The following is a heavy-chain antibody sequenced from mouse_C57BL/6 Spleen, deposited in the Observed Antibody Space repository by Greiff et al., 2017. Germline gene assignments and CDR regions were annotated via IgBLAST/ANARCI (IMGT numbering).Heavy chain of an antibody. J-gene: IGHJ4*01. CDR3: ARSTNYAMDY. V-gene: IGHV1-55*01. CDR1: GYTFTSYW. Sequence: QVQLQQPGAELVKPGASVKMSCKASGYTFTSYWITWVKQRPGQGLEWIGEIYPGSGSPKYNEKFKSKATLTVDTSSSTAYMQLSSLTSEDSAVYYCARSTNYAMDYWGQGTSVTRSS. CDR2: IYPGSGSP.